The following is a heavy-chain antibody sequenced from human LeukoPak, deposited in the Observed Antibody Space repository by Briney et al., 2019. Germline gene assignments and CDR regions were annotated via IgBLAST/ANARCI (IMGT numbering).Heavy chain of an antibody. CDR1: GGSISSSSW. CDR2: IYHSGST. D-gene: IGHD6-6*01. J-gene: IGHJ4*02. Sequence: SGTLSLTCAVSGGSISSSSWWSWVRQPPGKGLEWIGEIYHSGSTNYNPSLKSRVTISVDTSKNQFSLKLSSVTAADTAVYYCARGGEYSSSYGGGFDYWGQGTLVTVSS. V-gene: IGHV4-4*02. CDR3: ARGGEYSSSYGGGFDY.